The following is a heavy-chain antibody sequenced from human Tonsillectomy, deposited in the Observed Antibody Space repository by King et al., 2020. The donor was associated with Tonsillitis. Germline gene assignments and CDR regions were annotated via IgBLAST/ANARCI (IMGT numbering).Heavy chain of an antibody. V-gene: IGHV3-7*03. CDR3: ARLVDTALEYYFDH. J-gene: IGHJ4*02. CDR2: IKQDGSEK. D-gene: IGHD5-18*01. Sequence: DVQLVESGGGLVQPVGSLRLSCTASGFTFSSYWMSWVRQAPGKGLEWVANIKQDGSEKYYVDSVKGRFTISRDNAKKSLFLQMNSLRAEDTAVYYCARLVDTALEYYFDHWGQGTLVTVSS. CDR1: GFTFSSYW.